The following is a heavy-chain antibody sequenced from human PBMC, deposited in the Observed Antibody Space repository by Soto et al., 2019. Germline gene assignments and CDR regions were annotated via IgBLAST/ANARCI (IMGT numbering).Heavy chain of an antibody. D-gene: IGHD6-13*01. J-gene: IGHJ4*02. CDR2: ISYDGSNK. V-gene: IGHV3-30*19. CDR1: GFTFSSYG. CDR3: ARDWGWYSSSWYIFDY. Sequence: GGSLRLSCAASGFTFSSYGMHWVRQAPGKGLEWVAVISYDGSNKYYADSVKGRFTIPRDNSKNTLYLQMNSLRAEDTAVYYCARDWGWYSSSWYIFDYWGQGTLVTVSS.